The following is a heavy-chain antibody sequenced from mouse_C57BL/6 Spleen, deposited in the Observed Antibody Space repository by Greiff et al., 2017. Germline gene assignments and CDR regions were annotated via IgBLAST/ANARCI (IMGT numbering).Heavy chain of an antibody. D-gene: IGHD1-1*01. J-gene: IGHJ2*01. CDR3: ARGGTTVVDYFDY. Sequence: VMLVESGPVLVKPGASVKMSCKASGYTFTDYYMNWVKQSHGKSLEWIGVINPYNGGTSYNQKFKGKATLTVDKSSSTAYMELNSLTSEDSAVYYCARGGTTVVDYFDYWGQGTTLTVSS. CDR2: INPYNGGT. V-gene: IGHV1-19*01. CDR1: GYTFTDYY.